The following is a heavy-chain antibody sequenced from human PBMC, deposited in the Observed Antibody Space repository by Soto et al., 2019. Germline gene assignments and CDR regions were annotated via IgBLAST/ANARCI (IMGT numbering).Heavy chain of an antibody. CDR1: GFTFSSYA. CDR3: AKGSSDYGDYRVYFDY. Sequence: GGSLRLSCAASGFTFSSYAMSWVRQAPGKGLEWVSAISGSGGSTYYADSVKGRFTISRDNSKNTLYLQMNSLRAEDTAVYYCAKGSSDYGDYRVYFDYWGQGTLVTVSS. CDR2: ISGSGGST. D-gene: IGHD4-17*01. J-gene: IGHJ4*02. V-gene: IGHV3-23*01.